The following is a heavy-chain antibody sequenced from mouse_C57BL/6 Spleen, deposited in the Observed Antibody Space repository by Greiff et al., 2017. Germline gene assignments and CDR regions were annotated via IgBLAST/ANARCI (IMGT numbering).Heavy chain of an antibody. CDR2: IDPSDSYT. V-gene: IGHV1-59*01. Sequence: QVQLQQPGAELVRPGTSVKLSCKASGYTFTSYWMHWVKQRPGQGLEWIGVIDPSDSYTNYNQKFKGKATLTVDTSSSTAYMQLSSLTSEDSAVYYCAKEPYGNHWYFDVWGTGTTVTVSS. J-gene: IGHJ1*03. D-gene: IGHD2-10*02. CDR1: GYTFTSYW. CDR3: AKEPYGNHWYFDV.